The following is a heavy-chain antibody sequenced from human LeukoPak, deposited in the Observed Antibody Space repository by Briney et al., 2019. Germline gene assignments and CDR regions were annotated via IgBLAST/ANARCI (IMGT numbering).Heavy chain of an antibody. V-gene: IGHV1-69*05. J-gene: IGHJ6*03. D-gene: IGHD5-12*01. Sequence: GSSVKVSCKASGGTFSSYAISWVRQAPGQGLEWMGRIIPIFGTANYAQKFQGRVTITTDESTSTAYMELSSLRSEDTAVYYCASAATHATRSSGLLAYYYMDVWGKGTTVTVSS. CDR3: ASAATHATRSSGLLAYYYMDV. CDR1: GGTFSSYA. CDR2: IIPIFGTA.